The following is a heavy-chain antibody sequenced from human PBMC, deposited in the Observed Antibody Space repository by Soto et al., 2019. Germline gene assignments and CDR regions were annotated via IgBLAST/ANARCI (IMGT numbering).Heavy chain of an antibody. V-gene: IGHV4-34*01. CDR2: INHSGSS. CDR3: ARKKITALFAF. D-gene: IGHD3-10*01. Sequence: SETLSLTCAVYGGSFSGYDWTWIRQPPGTGLEWIGEINHSGSSNYNPSLKSRVTISVDTSKNQFSLKLTSVTAADTAVYYCARKKITALFAFGGQGTLVTVPS. CDR1: GGSFSGYD. J-gene: IGHJ4*02.